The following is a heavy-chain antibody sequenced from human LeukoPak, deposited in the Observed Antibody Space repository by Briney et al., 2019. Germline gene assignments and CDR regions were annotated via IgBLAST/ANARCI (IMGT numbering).Heavy chain of an antibody. D-gene: IGHD2-2*01. CDR1: GGSFSSSSYY. J-gene: IGHJ3*01. CDR3: V. V-gene: IGHV4-39*01. Sequence: SETLSLTCTVSGGSFSSSSYYWAWIRRPPGKGLGWIGSFYYDGSTYYNPSLKSRVTVSVDTSKNQFSLRLTSVSAADTAFYMPVWGQGTLVTVSS. CDR2: FYYDGST.